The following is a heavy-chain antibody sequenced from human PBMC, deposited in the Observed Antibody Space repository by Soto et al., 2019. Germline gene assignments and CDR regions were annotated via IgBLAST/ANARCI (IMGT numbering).Heavy chain of an antibody. J-gene: IGHJ6*03. CDR2: IYYSGST. CDR3: ARHWRSYYGSGSYYNVAPARYYYYYYMDV. Sequence: SETLSLTCTVSGGSISSYYWSWIRQPPGKGLEWIGYIYYSGSTNYNPSLKSRVTISVDTSKNQFSLKLSSVTAADTAVYYCARHWRSYYGSGSYYNVAPARYYYYYYMDVWGKGTTVTVSS. CDR1: GGSISSYY. D-gene: IGHD3-10*01. V-gene: IGHV4-59*08.